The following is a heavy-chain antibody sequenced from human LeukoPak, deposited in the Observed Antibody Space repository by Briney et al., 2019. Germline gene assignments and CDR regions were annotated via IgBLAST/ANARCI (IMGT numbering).Heavy chain of an antibody. Sequence: SETLSLTCTVSGGSISSYYWSWIRQPPGKGLEWIGYIYYSGSTNYNPSLKSRVTISVDTSKNQFSLKLSSVTAADTAVYYCARPPYYYDSSGYYYEGGVDYWGQGTLVTVSS. D-gene: IGHD3-22*01. CDR2: IYYSGST. V-gene: IGHV4-59*12. J-gene: IGHJ4*02. CDR3: ARPPYYYDSSGYYYEGGVDY. CDR1: GGSISSYY.